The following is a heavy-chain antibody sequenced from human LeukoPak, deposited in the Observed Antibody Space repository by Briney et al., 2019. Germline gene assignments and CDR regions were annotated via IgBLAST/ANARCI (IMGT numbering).Heavy chain of an antibody. CDR1: GYTFTSYY. Sequence: ASVKVSCKASGYTFTSYYMHWVRQAPGQGLEWMGIINPSGGSTSYAQKFQGRVTMTRDMSTSTVYMELSSLRSEDTAVYYCAREHSSYAFDYWGQGTLVTVSS. CDR2: INPSGGST. J-gene: IGHJ4*02. V-gene: IGHV1-46*01. CDR3: AREHSSYAFDY. D-gene: IGHD1-26*01.